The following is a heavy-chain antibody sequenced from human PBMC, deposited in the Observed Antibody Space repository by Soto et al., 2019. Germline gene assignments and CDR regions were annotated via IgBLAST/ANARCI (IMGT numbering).Heavy chain of an antibody. V-gene: IGHV1-3*01. CDR2: INSGNGDT. CDR3: ARDLGVVVMDY. D-gene: IGHD3-22*01. CDR1: GYTFTTYA. Sequence: RASVKVSCKASGYTFTTYAIHWVRQAPGQGLEWMGWINSGNGDTKYSQKFQGRVTVTREKSASTASMELRSLKSEDTAVYYCARDLGVVVMDYWGQGTLVTVSS. J-gene: IGHJ4*02.